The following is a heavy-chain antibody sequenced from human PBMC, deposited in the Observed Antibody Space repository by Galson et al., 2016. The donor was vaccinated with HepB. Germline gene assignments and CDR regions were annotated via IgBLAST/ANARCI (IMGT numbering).Heavy chain of an antibody. Sequence: SLRLSCAASGFTFSSHWMHWVRQAPGKGLVWVSRIDSDGSDIRYADSVRGRFTISRDNAKNTLYLQMNSLRVEDTAVYYCARDQRSSLDYWGQGTLVTVSS. D-gene: IGHD6-19*01. J-gene: IGHJ4*02. CDR2: IDSDGSDI. CDR1: GFTFSSHW. CDR3: ARDQRSSLDY. V-gene: IGHV3-74*01.